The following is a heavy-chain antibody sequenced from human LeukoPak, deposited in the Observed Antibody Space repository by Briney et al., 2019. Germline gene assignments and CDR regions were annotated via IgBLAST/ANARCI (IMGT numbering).Heavy chain of an antibody. Sequence: SETLSLTCTVSGGSISSYYWSWIRQPPGKGLEWIGYTYYSGSTNYNPSLKSRVTISVDTSKNQFSLKLSSVTAADTAVYYCARVRAYSSSWYQSNLWFDPWGQGTLVTVSS. V-gene: IGHV4-59*01. CDR3: ARVRAYSSSWYQSNLWFDP. CDR2: TYYSGST. CDR1: GGSISSYY. D-gene: IGHD6-13*01. J-gene: IGHJ5*02.